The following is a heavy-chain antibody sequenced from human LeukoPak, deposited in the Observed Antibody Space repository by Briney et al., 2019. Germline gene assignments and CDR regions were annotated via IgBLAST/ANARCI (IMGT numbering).Heavy chain of an antibody. J-gene: IGHJ4*02. CDR1: GFTVSCNY. CDR2: IYSGGST. D-gene: IGHD3-3*02. Sequence: GGSLRLSCAASGFTVSCNYMSWGRQAPGKGLEWVSVIYSGGSTYYADSVKGRFTISRDNSKNTLYLQMNSLRAEDTAMYYCARVHFWSGYYLDYWGQGTLVTVSS. CDR3: ARVHFWSGYYLDY. V-gene: IGHV3-66*02.